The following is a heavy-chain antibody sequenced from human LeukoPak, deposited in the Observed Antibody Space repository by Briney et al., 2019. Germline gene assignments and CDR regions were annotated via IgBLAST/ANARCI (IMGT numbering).Heavy chain of an antibody. J-gene: IGHJ5*02. CDR3: AKDAFDP. CDR2: ISGSGTNT. CDR1: GFTFSSYA. Sequence: PGGSLRLSCAASGFTFSSYAISWVRQAPGKGLEWVSSISGSGTNTYYADSVKGRFTISRDNSRNLLFLQMSSLRVEDTAVYYCAKDAFDPWGQGTLVTVSS. V-gene: IGHV3-23*01.